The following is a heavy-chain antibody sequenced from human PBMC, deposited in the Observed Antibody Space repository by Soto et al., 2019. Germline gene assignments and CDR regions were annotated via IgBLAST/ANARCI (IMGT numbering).Heavy chain of an antibody. J-gene: IGHJ4*02. CDR2: IYWDNDK. D-gene: IGHD3-10*01. Sequence: QITLKESGPTLVKPTQTLTLTCSFSGFSLSTTGVGVGWIRQSPGKALEWLAIIYWDNDKRYSPSLKSRVTITQDTSKNQVVLTVTNMDPVDTGTYYCARSLWFGELHWGQGALVNVSS. CDR1: GFSLSTTGVG. CDR3: ARSLWFGELH. V-gene: IGHV2-5*02.